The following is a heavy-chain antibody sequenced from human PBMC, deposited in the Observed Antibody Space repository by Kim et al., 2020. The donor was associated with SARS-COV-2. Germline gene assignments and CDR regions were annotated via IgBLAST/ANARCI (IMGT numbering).Heavy chain of an antibody. J-gene: IGHJ6*02. CDR1: GFTFSSYG. CDR2: IWYDGSNK. CDR3: ARDTRDYYGMDV. Sequence: GGSLRLSCAASGFTFSSYGMHWVRQAPGKGLEWVALIWYDGSNKYYADSVKGRFTISRDNSKNTLYLQMNSLRAEDTAVYYCARDTRDYYGMDVWGQGTTVTVSS. V-gene: IGHV3-33*01.